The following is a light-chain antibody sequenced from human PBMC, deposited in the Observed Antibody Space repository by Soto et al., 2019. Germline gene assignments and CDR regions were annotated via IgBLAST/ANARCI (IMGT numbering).Light chain of an antibody. V-gene: IGLV2-11*01. CDR2: DVS. J-gene: IGLJ2*01. CDR3: CSYAGSYTSYVV. CDR1: SSDVGGYNY. Sequence: QSALTQPRSVSGSPGQSVTISCTGTSSDVGGYNYVSWYQQHPGKAPKLMIYDVSKQPSGVPDRFSGSKSGNTASLTISGLQAEDEADYYCCSYAGSYTSYVVFGGGTKLTVL.